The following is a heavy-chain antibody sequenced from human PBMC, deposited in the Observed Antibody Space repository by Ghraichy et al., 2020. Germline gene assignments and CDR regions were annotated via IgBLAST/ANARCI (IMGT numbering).Heavy chain of an antibody. J-gene: IGHJ4*02. CDR1: GFSLSTGVG. V-gene: IGHV2-5*02. Sequence: SGPTLVKPTQTLTLNCTFSGFSLSTGVGVGWIRQPPGKALEWLALIYWDGDMRYSPSHKRRLTITKDTSKNQVVLTMTNTDPLDTGTYYCVYSVGMAVGFDYWGQGILVTVSS. CDR2: IYWDGDM. D-gene: IGHD5-24*01. CDR3: VYSVGMAVGFDY.